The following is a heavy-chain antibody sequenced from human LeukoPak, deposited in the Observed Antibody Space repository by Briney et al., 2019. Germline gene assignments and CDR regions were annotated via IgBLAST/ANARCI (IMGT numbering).Heavy chain of an antibody. CDR1: GGSFSGYY. D-gene: IGHD3-22*01. V-gene: IGHV4-34*01. CDR2: INHSGST. CDR3: ARRVDSSGYSFDY. Sequence: SETLSLTCAVYGGSFSGYYWSWIRQPPGKGLEWIGEINHSGSTNYNPSLKSRVTISVDTSKNQFSLKLSSVTAADTAVYYCARRVDSSGYSFDYWGQGTLVTVSS. J-gene: IGHJ4*02.